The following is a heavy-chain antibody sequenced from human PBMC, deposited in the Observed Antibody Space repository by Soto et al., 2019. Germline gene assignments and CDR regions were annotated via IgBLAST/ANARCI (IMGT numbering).Heavy chain of an antibody. Sequence: GGSLRLSCAASGFTVSSNYMSWVRQAPGKGLEWVSVIYSGGSTYYADSVKGRFTISRDNSKNTLYLQMNSLRAEDTAVYYCASARGYSYVDTLDYWGQGTLVTVSS. J-gene: IGHJ4*02. D-gene: IGHD5-18*01. V-gene: IGHV3-53*01. CDR1: GFTVSSNY. CDR3: ASARGYSYVDTLDY. CDR2: IYSGGST.